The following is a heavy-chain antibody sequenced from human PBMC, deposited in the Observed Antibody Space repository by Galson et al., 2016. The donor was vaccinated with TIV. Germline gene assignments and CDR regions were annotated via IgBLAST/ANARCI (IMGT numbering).Heavy chain of an antibody. CDR3: ARAVTMRVADYYYGMDV. Sequence: SLRLSCAVSGFTFTDYYMNWIRQAPGKGLEWVSYISNGGSTTYYADFVKGRFTISRDNAKNSLYLHMTSLRGEDTAVYYCARAVTMRVADYYYGMDVWGQGTAVTVSS. D-gene: IGHD3-22*01. J-gene: IGHJ6*02. CDR1: GFTFTDYY. CDR2: ISNGGSTT. V-gene: IGHV3-11*01.